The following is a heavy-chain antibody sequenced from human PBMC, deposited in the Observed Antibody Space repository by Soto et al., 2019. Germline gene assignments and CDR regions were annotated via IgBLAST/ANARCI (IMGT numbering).Heavy chain of an antibody. V-gene: IGHV6-1*01. CDR2: TYYRSKWYN. CDR1: GDSVSSNSAA. Sequence: SQTLSLTCAISGDSVSSNSAAWNWIRQSPSRGLEWLGRTYYRSKWYNDYAVSVKSRITINPDTSKNQFSLQLNSVTPEDTAVYYCARDESQDSGSVPRLGDYYGMDVWGQGTTVTVS. J-gene: IGHJ6*02. D-gene: IGHD1-26*01. CDR3: ARDESQDSGSVPRLGDYYGMDV.